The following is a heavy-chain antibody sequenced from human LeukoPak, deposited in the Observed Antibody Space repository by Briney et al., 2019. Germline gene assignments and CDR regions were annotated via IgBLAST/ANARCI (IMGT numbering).Heavy chain of an antibody. CDR1: GLTFSIYW. V-gene: IGHV3-74*01. Sequence: GGSLRLSCAASGLTFSIYWMHWGRQAPGKGLMWVSHINSDGSTTTYADSVKGRFTISRDNAKNTLYLQMNSLRAEDTALYYCASGPDYGDYNYWGQGTLVTVSS. J-gene: IGHJ4*02. CDR3: ASGPDYGDYNY. CDR2: INSDGSTT. D-gene: IGHD4-17*01.